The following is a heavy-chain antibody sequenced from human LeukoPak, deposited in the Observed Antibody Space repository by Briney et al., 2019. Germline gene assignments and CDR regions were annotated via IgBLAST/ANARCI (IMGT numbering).Heavy chain of an antibody. D-gene: IGHD3-10*01. V-gene: IGHV3-23*01. J-gene: IGHJ4*02. CDR1: GFTFSGYA. CDR2: ISGSGGST. CDR3: AKLSYGSGSSPFDY. Sequence: GGSLRLSCAASGFTFSGYAMSWVRQAPGKGLEWVSAISGSGGSTYYADSVKGRFTISRDNSKNTLYLQMNSLRAEDTAVYYCAKLSYGSGSSPFDYWGQGTLVTVSS.